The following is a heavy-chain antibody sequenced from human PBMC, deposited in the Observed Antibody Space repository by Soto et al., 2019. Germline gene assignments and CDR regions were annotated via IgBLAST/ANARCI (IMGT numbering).Heavy chain of an antibody. CDR2: ISYDGSNK. V-gene: IGHV3-30-3*01. J-gene: IGHJ6*02. D-gene: IGHD1-1*01. CDR1: GFTFSSYA. Sequence: QVQLVESGGGVVQPGRSLRLSCAASGFTFSSYAMHWVRQAPGKGLEWVAVISYDGSNKYYADSVKGRFTISRDNSKNSLYLQMNSLRAEDTAVYYCARDNSNWNDHYYYCMDVWGQGTTVTVSS. CDR3: ARDNSNWNDHYYYCMDV.